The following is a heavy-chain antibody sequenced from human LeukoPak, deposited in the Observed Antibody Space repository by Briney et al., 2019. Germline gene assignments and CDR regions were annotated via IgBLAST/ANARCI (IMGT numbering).Heavy chain of an antibody. J-gene: IGHJ5*02. CDR3: ARLEGAGSDWFDP. CDR1: GGSISRYY. CDR2: IYYSGST. Sequence: SETLSLTCTVSGGSISRYYGSWIRQPPGEGLEWIGYIYYSGSTNYNPSLKSRVTISVDTSKNQFSLKLSSVTAADTAVYYCARLEGAGSDWFDPWGQGTLVTVSS. V-gene: IGHV4-59*01.